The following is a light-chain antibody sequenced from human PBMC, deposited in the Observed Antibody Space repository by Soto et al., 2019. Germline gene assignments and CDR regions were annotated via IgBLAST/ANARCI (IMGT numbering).Light chain of an antibody. Sequence: DIHMTQSPSSLSASVGDRVTITCRASQGISEYLNWYQQKPGKAPRILIYAASNLDNGVPSRFSGSGSGTTFTLTIRSLQPEDFATYYCQQSYSFPRTFGQGTKVDIK. V-gene: IGKV1-39*01. J-gene: IGKJ1*01. CDR2: AAS. CDR1: QGISEY. CDR3: QQSYSFPRT.